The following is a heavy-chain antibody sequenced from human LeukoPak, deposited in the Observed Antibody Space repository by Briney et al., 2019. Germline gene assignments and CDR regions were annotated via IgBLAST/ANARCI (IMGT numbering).Heavy chain of an antibody. V-gene: IGHV1-8*03. CDR2: MNPNSGNT. CDR3: ARAVSLRFLEWLSPNWFDP. J-gene: IGHJ5*02. D-gene: IGHD3-3*01. CDR1: GYTFTSYD. Sequence: ASVKVSCKASGYTFTSYDINWVRQATGQGLEWMGWMNPNSGNTGYAQNFRGRVTITRNTSISTASMELSSLRSEDTAAYYCARAVSLRFLEWLSPNWFDPWGQGTLVTVSS.